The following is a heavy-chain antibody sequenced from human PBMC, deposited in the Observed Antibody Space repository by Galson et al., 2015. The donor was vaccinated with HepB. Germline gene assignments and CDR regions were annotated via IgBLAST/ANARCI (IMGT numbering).Heavy chain of an antibody. D-gene: IGHD3-3*01. CDR3: ARDLSWCPINYDFWSGYLSDV. CDR1: GFTFSSYW. J-gene: IGHJ6*02. CDR2: IKQDGSEK. V-gene: IGHV3-7*01. Sequence: SLRLSCAASGFTFSSYWMSWVRQAPGKGLEWVANIKQDGSEKYYVDSVKGRFTISRDNAKNSLYLQMNSLRAEDTAVYYCARDLSWCPINYDFWSGYLSDVWGQGTTVTVSS.